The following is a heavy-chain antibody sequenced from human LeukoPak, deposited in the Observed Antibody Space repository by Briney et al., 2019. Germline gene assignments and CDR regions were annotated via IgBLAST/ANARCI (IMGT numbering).Heavy chain of an antibody. Sequence: SETPSLTCTVSGGSISSYYWSWIRQPPGKGLEWIGRIYTSGNTNYNPSLKSRVTISIDASKNQFSLRLSSVTAADTAVYYCTRGGELMNYWGQGTLVTVSS. J-gene: IGHJ4*02. CDR1: GGSISSYY. CDR2: IYTSGNT. CDR3: TRGGELMNY. D-gene: IGHD3-16*01. V-gene: IGHV4-4*08.